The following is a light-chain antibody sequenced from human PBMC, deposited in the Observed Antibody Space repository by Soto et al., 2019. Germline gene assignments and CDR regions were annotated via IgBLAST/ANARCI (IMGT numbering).Light chain of an antibody. CDR2: QTS. J-gene: IGKJ1*01. CDR3: HQRQSWPRT. V-gene: IGKV3-11*01. Sequence: EMVLTQSPATLYSFPGDRVTLSCRASQYINTRLAWYQHRPGQAPRLLIYQTSIRAAGIPARFSASGSGTDFTLTISDVQPEDFALYYCHQRQSWPRTFGQGTKVDI. CDR1: QYINTR.